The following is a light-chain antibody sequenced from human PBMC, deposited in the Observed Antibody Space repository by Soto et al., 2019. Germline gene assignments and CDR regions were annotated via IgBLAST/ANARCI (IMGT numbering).Light chain of an antibody. V-gene: IGKV1-17*01. J-gene: IGKJ1*01. Sequence: DIHMTQSPSSLSASLGGRVTLPXRASQGTRHDFGWYQQDRGXAPKXXXDGXASLQRGGPSRLSGSGSATEFILTISSLQPEDSATYYFLQHHSFPRTFGQGTKVDIK. CDR3: LQHHSFPRT. CDR2: GXA. CDR1: QGTRHD.